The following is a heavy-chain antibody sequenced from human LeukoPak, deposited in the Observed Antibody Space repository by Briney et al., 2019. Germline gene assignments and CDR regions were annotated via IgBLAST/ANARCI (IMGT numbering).Heavy chain of an antibody. CDR2: IYPAGTDT. D-gene: IGHD6-19*01. J-gene: IGHJ4*02. CDR1: GFSFNSYG. Sequence: GGSLRLSCAASGFSFNSYGMTWVRQPPGRGLEWVANIYPAGTDTYHADPVKGRFTISRDNSKNLVYLQMNTLRAEDTAVYSCGRFGSVAGIDLSGPGKLVTVSS. V-gene: IGHV3-7*01. CDR3: GRFGSVAGIDL.